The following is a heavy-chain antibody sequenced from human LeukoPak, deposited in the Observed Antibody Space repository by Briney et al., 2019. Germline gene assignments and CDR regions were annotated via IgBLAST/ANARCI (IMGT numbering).Heavy chain of an antibody. CDR3: ARGYSSGWYRFDP. CDR2: IYYSGRT. V-gene: IGHV4-39*07. J-gene: IGHJ5*02. CDR1: GGSISSSSYY. D-gene: IGHD6-19*01. Sequence: SEALSLTCTVSGGSISSSSYYWGWLRQPPGTGLEWFGSIYYSGRTYYKPSLKSRITISVDTSNSQFSLKLSSVTAADTAVYYCARGYSSGWYRFDPWGQGTLVTVSS.